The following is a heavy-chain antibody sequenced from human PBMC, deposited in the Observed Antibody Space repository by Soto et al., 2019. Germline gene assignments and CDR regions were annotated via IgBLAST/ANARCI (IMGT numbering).Heavy chain of an antibody. CDR3: VRATYFSDSSGYTRCLDY. V-gene: IGHV3-72*01. Sequence: GGSLRLSCAGSGFPLSAHSIDWVGKAPGKGLEWVGRSRDKPQGYSTAYAASVKGRFTTSRDESKNSAYLQMNSLKTEDTAVYYCVRATYFSDSSGYTRCLDYWGEGTLVTVSS. J-gene: IGHJ4*02. D-gene: IGHD3-22*01. CDR1: GFPLSAHS. CDR2: SRDKPQGYST.